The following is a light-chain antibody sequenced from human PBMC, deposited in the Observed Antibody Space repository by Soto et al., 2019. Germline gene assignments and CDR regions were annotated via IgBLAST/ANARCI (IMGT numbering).Light chain of an antibody. Sequence: EIVLTQSPATLSLSPGERATLSCRASQSVSSYLAWYQQKPCQAPRLLIYDASNRATGIPARFSGSGSGTDFTLTISSLEPEDFAVYYCQQYGSSPTWTFGQGTKLDIK. CDR2: DAS. J-gene: IGKJ1*01. CDR3: QQYGSSPTWT. CDR1: QSVSSY. V-gene: IGKV3-11*01.